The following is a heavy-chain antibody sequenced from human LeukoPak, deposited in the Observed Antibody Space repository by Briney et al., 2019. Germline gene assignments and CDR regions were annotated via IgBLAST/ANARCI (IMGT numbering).Heavy chain of an antibody. J-gene: IGHJ4*02. CDR3: ARSFDF. V-gene: IGHV3-48*02. Sequence: PGGSPRLSCAASGFTFSSHDMNWVRQAPGKGLEWVSYISTSSSSIYYADSVKGRFTISRDNAKNSLYLQMNSLRDEDTAVYYCARSFDFWGQGTLVTVSS. CDR2: ISTSSSSI. CDR1: GFTFSSHD.